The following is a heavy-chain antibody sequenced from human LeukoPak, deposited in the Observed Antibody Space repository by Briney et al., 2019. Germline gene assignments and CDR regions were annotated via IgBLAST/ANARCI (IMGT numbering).Heavy chain of an antibody. Sequence: GGSLRLSCAASGFTFSSYSMNWVRQAPGKGLEWVSSISSSSSYIYYADSVKGRFTISRDNAKNSLYLQMNSLRAEDTAVYYCARDLSGGSSSGFDPWGQGTLVTVSS. D-gene: IGHD6-6*01. V-gene: IGHV3-21*01. CDR1: GFTFSSYS. CDR3: ARDLSGGSSSGFDP. J-gene: IGHJ5*02. CDR2: ISSSSSYI.